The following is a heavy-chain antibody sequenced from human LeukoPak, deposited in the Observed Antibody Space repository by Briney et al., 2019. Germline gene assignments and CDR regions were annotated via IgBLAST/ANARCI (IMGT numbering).Heavy chain of an antibody. CDR3: AKAWPAAGTFDS. J-gene: IGHJ4*01. Sequence: GGSLRLSCAASGFTFSSYAMTWVRQAPGKGLEWVSTILPGGGDTYYADSVKGRFTISRDTSKNTLYLQMNTLRVEDTAVYYCAKAWPAAGTFDSWGHGSLVTVSS. CDR2: ILPGGGDT. V-gene: IGHV3-23*01. CDR1: GFTFSSYA. D-gene: IGHD6-13*01.